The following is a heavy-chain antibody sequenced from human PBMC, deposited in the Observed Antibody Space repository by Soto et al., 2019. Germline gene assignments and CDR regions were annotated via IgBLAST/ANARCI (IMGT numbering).Heavy chain of an antibody. V-gene: IGHV3-23*01. CDR1: GFTFSSYA. Sequence: PGGSLRLSCAASGFTFSSYAVSWVRQAPGKGLGWVSAISQSAGGNTYYADSVKGRFTISRDDSKNTLYLQMDRLTPEDTAKYYCADCNYNYWGHGAQVTVSS. D-gene: IGHD1-7*01. CDR2: ISQSAGGNT. CDR3: ADCNYNY. J-gene: IGHJ4*01.